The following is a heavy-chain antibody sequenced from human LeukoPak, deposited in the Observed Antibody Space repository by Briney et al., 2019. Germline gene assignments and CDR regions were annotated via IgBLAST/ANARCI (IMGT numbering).Heavy chain of an antibody. CDR2: IIPMFGTE. D-gene: IGHD5-24*01. J-gene: IGHJ4*02. CDR3: AREDGYNSNYFDY. Sequence: SVTVSCKASGGTFSSYAISWVRQAPGQGLEWMGGIIPMFGTENHAQKFQGRVTITADESTSTAYMELSSLRSEDTAVYYCAREDGYNSNYFDYWGQGILVTVSS. V-gene: IGHV1-69*13. CDR1: GGTFSSYA.